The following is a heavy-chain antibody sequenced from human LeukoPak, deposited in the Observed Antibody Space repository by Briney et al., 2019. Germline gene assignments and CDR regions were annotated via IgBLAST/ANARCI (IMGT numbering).Heavy chain of an antibody. J-gene: IGHJ3*02. D-gene: IGHD3-9*01. CDR2: VYPGDSAT. V-gene: IGHV5-51*01. Sequence: GESLKISCKGSEYSFSNYWIGWVRQMPGKGLEWMGIVYPGDSATRYSPSFQGQVIISADKSISTAYLQWSSLKASDTAMYYCATSSIYDILTGYPHDAFDIWGQGTMVIVSS. CDR1: EYSFSNYW. CDR3: ATSSIYDILTGYPHDAFDI.